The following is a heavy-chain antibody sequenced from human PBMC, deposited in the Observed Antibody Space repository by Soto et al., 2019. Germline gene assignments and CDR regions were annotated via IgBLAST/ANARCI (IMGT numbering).Heavy chain of an antibody. CDR3: ARDLRIVVVPAAMRLSAFDI. D-gene: IGHD2-2*01. CDR2: INAGNGNT. V-gene: IGHV1-3*01. CDR1: GYTFTSYA. J-gene: IGHJ3*02. Sequence: ASVKVSCKASGYTFTSYAMQWVRQAPGQRLEWMGWINAGNGNTKYSQKFQGRVTITRDTSASTAYMELSSLRSEDTAVYYCARDLRIVVVPAAMRLSAFDIWGQGTMVTVSS.